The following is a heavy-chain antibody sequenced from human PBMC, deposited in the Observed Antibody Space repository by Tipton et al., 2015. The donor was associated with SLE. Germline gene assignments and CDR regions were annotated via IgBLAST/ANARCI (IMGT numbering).Heavy chain of an antibody. D-gene: IGHD3-3*01. CDR1: GGSISSGYYY. Sequence: TLSLTCIVSGGSISSGYYYWSWIRQPAGKGLEWIGRIYTSGSTNYNPSLKSRVTISVDTSKNQFSLKLSSVTAADTAVYYCARGNWIFGVVTTSGYYFYMDDWGKGTTVTVSS. CDR2: IYTSGST. J-gene: IGHJ6*03. V-gene: IGHV4-61*02. CDR3: ARGNWIFGVVTTSGYYFYMDD.